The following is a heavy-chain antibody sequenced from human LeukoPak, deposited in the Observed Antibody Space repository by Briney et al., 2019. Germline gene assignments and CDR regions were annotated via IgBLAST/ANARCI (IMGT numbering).Heavy chain of an antibody. V-gene: IGHV3-9*01. D-gene: IGHD2-2*01. CDR2: ISWNSGSI. Sequence: PGRSLRLSCAASGFTFDDYAMHWVRQAPGKGLEWVSGISWNSGSIGYADSVKGRFTISRDNAKNSLYLQMNSLRAEDTALYYCAKAHCSSTSCYIDYWGQGTLVTVSS. CDR1: GFTFDDYA. CDR3: AKAHCSSTSCYIDY. J-gene: IGHJ4*02.